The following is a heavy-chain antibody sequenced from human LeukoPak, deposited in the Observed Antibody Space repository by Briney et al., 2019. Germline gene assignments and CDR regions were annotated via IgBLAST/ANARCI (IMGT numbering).Heavy chain of an antibody. D-gene: IGHD6-19*01. CDR1: GFTFSSYG. CDR3: ARDWSSSGWPDY. J-gene: IGHJ4*02. Sequence: GGSLRLSCAASGFTFSSYGMHWVRQAPGKGLEWVAFIRYDGSNKYYADSVKGRFTISRDNAKNSLYLQMNSLRAEDTAVYYCARDWSSSGWPDYWGQGTLVTVSS. V-gene: IGHV3-30*02. CDR2: IRYDGSNK.